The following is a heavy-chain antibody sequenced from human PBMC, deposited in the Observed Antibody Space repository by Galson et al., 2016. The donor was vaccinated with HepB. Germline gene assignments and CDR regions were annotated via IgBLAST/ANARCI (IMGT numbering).Heavy chain of an antibody. CDR2: INHGGIT. V-gene: IGHV4-34*01. CDR3: ARLYNDFDP. CDR1: GGSFSGYY. Sequence: ETLSLTCAVTGGSFSGYYWTFIRQPPGKGLEWIGEINHGGITYYNPSLKSRVIISADTSKNQFSLKVTSVTAADTAVYYCARLYNDFDPWGQGTLVTVSS. D-gene: IGHD1-14*01. J-gene: IGHJ5*02.